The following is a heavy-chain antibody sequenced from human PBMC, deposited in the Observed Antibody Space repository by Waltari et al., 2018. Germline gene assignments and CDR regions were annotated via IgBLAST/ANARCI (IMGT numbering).Heavy chain of an antibody. J-gene: IGHJ6*02. CDR1: EFTFSSYA. CDR3: ARDYCDRTNCHGLDV. D-gene: IGHD3-22*01. V-gene: IGHV3-30*04. Sequence: QVQLVESGGGVVQPGRSLRLSCEASEFTFSSYAMHCVRQAPGKGLEWVAVISYNARKIYYLDSVKGRFTISRDNSKKTLYLQMNSLRAEDTAVYYCARDYCDRTNCHGLDVWGQGTTVTVSS. CDR2: ISYNARKI.